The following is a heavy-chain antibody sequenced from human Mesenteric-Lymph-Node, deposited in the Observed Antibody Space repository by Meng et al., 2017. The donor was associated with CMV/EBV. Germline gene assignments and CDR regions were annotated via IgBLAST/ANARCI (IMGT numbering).Heavy chain of an antibody. CDR3: ARGSDIPVNNY. J-gene: IGHJ4*02. CDR2: INHSGVP. CDR1: GGSFSGYY. D-gene: IGHD2-15*01. V-gene: IGHV4-34*01. Sequence: QGQLQQWGAGLFNRSGALSLTCAVYGGSFSGYYWSWIRQPPGKGLEWIGEINHSGVPNYNPSLKSRVTISLDRSKNQFSLKLSSVTAEDTAVYYCARGSDIPVNNYWGQGTLVTVSS.